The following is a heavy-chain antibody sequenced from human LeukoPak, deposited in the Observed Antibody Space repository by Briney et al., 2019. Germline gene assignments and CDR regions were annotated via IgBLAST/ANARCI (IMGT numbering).Heavy chain of an antibody. CDR2: ISSSSSTI. J-gene: IGHJ6*03. CDR3: ARDMTTVRYYYYYMDV. V-gene: IGHV3-48*01. D-gene: IGHD4-11*01. CDR1: GFTFSSYS. Sequence: GGSLRLSCAASGFTFSSYSMNWVRQAPGKGLEGVSYISSSSSTIYYADSVKGRFTISRDNAKNSLYLQMNSLRAEDTAVYYCARDMTTVRYYYYYMDVWGKGTTVTVSS.